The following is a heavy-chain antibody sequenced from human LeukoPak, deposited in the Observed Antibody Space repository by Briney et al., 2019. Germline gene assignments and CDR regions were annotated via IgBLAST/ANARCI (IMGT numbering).Heavy chain of an antibody. D-gene: IGHD4-17*01. CDR3: ARSGYDTGTYGMDV. V-gene: IGHV1-69*04. J-gene: IGHJ6*02. CDR2: IIPILGIA. CDR1: GGTFSSYA. Sequence: SVKVSCKASGGTFSSYAISWVRQASGQGLEWMGRIIPILGIANYAQKFQDRVTITADKSTSTAYMELSSLRSEDTAVYYCARSGYDTGTYGMDVWGQGTTVTVSS.